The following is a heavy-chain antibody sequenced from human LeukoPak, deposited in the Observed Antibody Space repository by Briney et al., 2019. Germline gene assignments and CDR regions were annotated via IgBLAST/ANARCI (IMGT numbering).Heavy chain of an antibody. CDR3: TTDYLSTVTSIYY. CDR2: IKSKTDGGTT. CDR1: GFTFSNAW. D-gene: IGHD4-17*01. J-gene: IGHJ4*02. V-gene: IGHV3-15*01. Sequence: GGSLRLSCAASGFTFSNAWMSWVRQAPGKGLEWVGRIKSKTDGGTTDYAAPVKGRFTISRDDSKNTLYLQMNSPKTEDTAVYYCTTDYLSTVTSIYYWGQGTLVTVSS.